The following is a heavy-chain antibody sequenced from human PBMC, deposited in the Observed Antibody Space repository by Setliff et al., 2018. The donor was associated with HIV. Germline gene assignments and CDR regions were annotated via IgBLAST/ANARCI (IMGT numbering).Heavy chain of an antibody. V-gene: IGHV3-30*18. J-gene: IGHJ4*02. CDR2: ISYDGSNK. CDR3: AKARIQLWLRLDY. Sequence: PGGSLRLSCAASGFTFSSYGMHWVRQAPGKGLEWVAVISYDGSNKYYADSVKGRSTISRDNSKNTLYLQMNSLRAEDTAVYCCAKARIQLWLRLDYWGQGTLVTVS. CDR1: GFTFSSYG. D-gene: IGHD5-18*01.